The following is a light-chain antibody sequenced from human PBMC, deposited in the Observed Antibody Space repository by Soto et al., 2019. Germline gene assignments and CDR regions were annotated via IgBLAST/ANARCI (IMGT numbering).Light chain of an antibody. Sequence: DIVMTQSPATLSVSPGERATLSCRASQSVSSNLAWYQQKPGQAPRLLIYGASTRATGIPARFSGSGSGTEFTLHISSLQYEDFAVSYCQQYNNWPFYTFGQGTKLEIK. J-gene: IGKJ2*01. CDR2: GAS. CDR1: QSVSSN. CDR3: QQYNNWPFYT. V-gene: IGKV3-15*01.